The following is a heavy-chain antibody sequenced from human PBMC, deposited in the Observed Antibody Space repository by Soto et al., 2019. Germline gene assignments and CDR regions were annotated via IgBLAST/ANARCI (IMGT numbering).Heavy chain of an antibody. J-gene: IGHJ4*02. Sequence: GGSLRLSCAASGFTFSSYSMNWVRQAPGKGLEWVSYISSSSSTIYYADSVKGRFTISRDDSKNTLYLQMNSLKTEDTAVYYCTTDEGSYGLKWGQGTLVTVSS. D-gene: IGHD5-18*01. CDR3: TTDEGSYGLK. CDR2: ISSSSSTI. V-gene: IGHV3-48*01. CDR1: GFTFSSYS.